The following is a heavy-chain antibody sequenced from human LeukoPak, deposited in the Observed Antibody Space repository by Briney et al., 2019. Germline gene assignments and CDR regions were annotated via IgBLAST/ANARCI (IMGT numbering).Heavy chain of an antibody. V-gene: IGHV1-46*01. CDR2: IHPSGGNT. J-gene: IGHJ6*02. CDR3: ASDHTLYGMDV. Sequence: GASVKVSCKASGYMFTSYYMHWVRQAPGQGLEWMGIIHPSGGNTNYAQKLQGRVTMTTDTSTSTAYMELRSLRSDDTAVYYCASDHTLYGMDVWGQGTTVTVSS. CDR1: GYMFTSYY.